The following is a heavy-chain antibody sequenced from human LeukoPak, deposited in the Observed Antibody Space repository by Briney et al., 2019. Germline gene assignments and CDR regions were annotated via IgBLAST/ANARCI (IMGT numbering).Heavy chain of an antibody. D-gene: IGHD6-13*01. CDR1: GYTFTDYY. CDR3: ARGSSSWYVLYYFDY. V-gene: IGHV1-2*04. J-gene: IGHJ4*02. CDR2: INPNSGGT. Sequence: GASVKVSCKASGYTFTDYYMHWVQQAPGQGLEWMGWINPNSGGTNYAQKFQGWVTMTRDTSISTANMELSRLRSDDTAVYYCARGSSSWYVLYYFDYWGQGTLVTVSS.